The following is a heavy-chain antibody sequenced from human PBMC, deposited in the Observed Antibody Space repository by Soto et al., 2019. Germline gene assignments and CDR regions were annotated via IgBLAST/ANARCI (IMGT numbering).Heavy chain of an antibody. V-gene: IGHV4-30-2*01. Sequence: PSETLSLTCAVSGGSISSGGYSWSWIRQPPGKGLEWIGYIYHSGSTYYNPSLKSRVTISVDRSKNQFSLKLSSVTAADTAVYYCARSGVGHYGMDVWGQGTTVTVSS. D-gene: IGHD1-26*01. CDR3: ARSGVGHYGMDV. CDR1: GGSISSGGYS. CDR2: IYHSGST. J-gene: IGHJ6*02.